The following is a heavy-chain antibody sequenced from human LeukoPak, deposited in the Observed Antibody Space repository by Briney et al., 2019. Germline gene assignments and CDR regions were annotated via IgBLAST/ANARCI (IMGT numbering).Heavy chain of an antibody. J-gene: IGHJ6*02. Sequence: PGGSLRLSCAASGFTFSSYSMNWVRQAPGRGLEWVSVIYSDGTTKYADSAKGRFTISRDNSKSMVYLQMDRLRAEDTAVYYCARCKGGWSDHFYGMDVWGQGTTATVSS. CDR1: GFTFSSYS. V-gene: IGHV3-53*01. CDR3: ARCKGGWSDHFYGMDV. CDR2: IYSDGTT. D-gene: IGHD6-19*01.